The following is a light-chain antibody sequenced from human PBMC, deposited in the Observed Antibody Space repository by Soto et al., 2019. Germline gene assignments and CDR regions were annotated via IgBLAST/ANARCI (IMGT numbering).Light chain of an antibody. V-gene: IGKV3-15*01. Sequence: EVVMTQSPATLPVSPGDRATLSCRASQNVNNNLAWYQQRPGQAPRLLVYGASTRATGIPARFSASGSGTEFTLTISSVQSEDLAVYYCQQYNDWPPIYTFGQGSKLEIK. CDR3: QQYNDWPPIYT. CDR2: GAS. J-gene: IGKJ2*01. CDR1: QNVNNN.